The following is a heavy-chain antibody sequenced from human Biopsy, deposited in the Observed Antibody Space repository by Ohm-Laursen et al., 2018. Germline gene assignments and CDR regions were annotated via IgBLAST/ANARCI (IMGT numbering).Heavy chain of an antibody. CDR1: GGSINSYY. V-gene: IGHV4-4*07. CDR2: LFTSGTT. Sequence: SDTLSLTCTVSGGSINSYYWSWMRQPAGKGLEWIGRLFTSGTTNYSPSLNNRVTMSVDTSKNQFSLRLTSVTAADTAVYYCARVEAGTYDALDIWGQGTLVAVSA. J-gene: IGHJ3*02. CDR3: ARVEAGTYDALDI. D-gene: IGHD1-26*01.